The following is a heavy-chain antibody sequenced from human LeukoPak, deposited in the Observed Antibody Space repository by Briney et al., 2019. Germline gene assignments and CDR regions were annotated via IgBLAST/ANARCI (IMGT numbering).Heavy chain of an antibody. V-gene: IGHV3-23*01. CDR1: GFTFSSYG. CDR3: ARDPYSGSYGNYYYYFMDV. D-gene: IGHD1-26*01. Sequence: GGSLRLSCAASGFTFSSYGMSWVRQAPGKGLEWVSAISGSGGSTYYADSVKGRFTISRDNSKNTLYLQMNSLRAEDTAVYYCARDPYSGSYGNYYYYFMDVWGKGTTVTISS. CDR2: ISGSGGST. J-gene: IGHJ6*03.